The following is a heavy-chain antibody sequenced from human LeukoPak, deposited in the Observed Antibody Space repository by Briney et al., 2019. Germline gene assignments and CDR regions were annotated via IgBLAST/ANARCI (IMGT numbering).Heavy chain of an antibody. CDR3: ARYDILRSLDY. CDR2: INHSGST. CDR1: GGSISSSSYY. V-gene: IGHV4-39*07. D-gene: IGHD3-9*01. J-gene: IGHJ4*02. Sequence: SETLSLTCTVSGGSISSSSYYWGWIRQPPGKGLEWIGEINHSGSTNYNPSLKSRVTISVDTSKNQFSLKLSSVTAADTAVYYCARYDILRSLDYWGQGTLVTVSS.